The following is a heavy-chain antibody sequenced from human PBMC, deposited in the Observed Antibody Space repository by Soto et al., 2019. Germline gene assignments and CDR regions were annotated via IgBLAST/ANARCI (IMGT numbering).Heavy chain of an antibody. CDR1: GFSLSTSGVG. V-gene: IGHV2-5*02. J-gene: IGHJ4*02. D-gene: IGHD4-17*01. CDR3: AHRPDYGDYLATGFDY. CDR2: IYWDDDK. Sequence: SGPTLVNPTQTLTLTCTFSGFSLSTSGVGVGWIRQPPGKALEWLALIYWDDDKRYSPSLKSRLTITKDTSKNQVVLTMTNMDPVDTATYYCAHRPDYGDYLATGFDYWGQGTLVTVSS.